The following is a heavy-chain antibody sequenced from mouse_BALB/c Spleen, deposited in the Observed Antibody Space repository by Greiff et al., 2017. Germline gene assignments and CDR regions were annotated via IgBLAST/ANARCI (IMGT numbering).Heavy chain of an antibody. CDR1: GYTFTSYT. CDR2: INPSSGYT. J-gene: IGHJ3*01. Sequence: QVQLKESAAELARPGASVKMSCKASGYTFTSYTMHWVKQRPGQGLEWIGYINPSSGYTEYNQKFKDKTTLTADKSSSTAYMQLSSLTSEDSAVYYCARSSYGYDPWFAYWGQGTLVTVSA. D-gene: IGHD2-2*01. CDR3: ARSSYGYDPWFAY. V-gene: IGHV1-4*02.